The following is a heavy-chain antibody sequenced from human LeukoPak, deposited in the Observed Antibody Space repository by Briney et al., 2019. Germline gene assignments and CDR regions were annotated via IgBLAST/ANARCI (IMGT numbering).Heavy chain of an antibody. CDR2: INQDGSEK. CDR1: EFTFSSYW. J-gene: IGHJ6*02. V-gene: IGHV3-7*01. D-gene: IGHD3-10*01. Sequence: GGSLRLSCVASEFTFSSYWMNWVRQAPGKGLEWVANINQDGSEKYYVDSVKGRFTISRDNAKNSPYLQMNSLAAEDTAVYYCTRDYSGSRNYFYYYGTHVWGQGTTVTVSS. CDR3: TRDYSGSRNYFYYYGTHV.